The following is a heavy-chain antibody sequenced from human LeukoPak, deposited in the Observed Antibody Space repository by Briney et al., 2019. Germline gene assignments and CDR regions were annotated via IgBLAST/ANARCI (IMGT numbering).Heavy chain of an antibody. J-gene: IGHJ4*02. CDR2: IKSKTDGGTT. CDR3: TTYYDILTGYYRGLSN. Sequence: GGSLRLSCAASGFTFSSYAMSWVRQAPGKGLEWVGRIKSKTDGGTTDYAAPVKGRFTISRDDSKNTLYLQMNSLKTEDTAVYYCTTYYDILTGYYRGLSNWGQGTLVTVSS. V-gene: IGHV3-15*01. CDR1: GFTFSSYA. D-gene: IGHD3-9*01.